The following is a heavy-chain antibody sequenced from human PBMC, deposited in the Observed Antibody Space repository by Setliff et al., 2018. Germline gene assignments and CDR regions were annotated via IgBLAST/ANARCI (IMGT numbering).Heavy chain of an antibody. V-gene: IGHV4-38-2*01. CDR1: GISITSGHY. Sequence: SETLSLTCDVSGISITSGHYWGWIRQPPGKGLEWIATIYHRGRTYYNPSLDSRVTISLDTSKNQYSLGLRSVTAADTAVYYCASPRRDDLDTPFDAFDLWGQGTKVTVSS. CDR3: ASPRRDDLDTPFDAFDL. CDR2: IYHRGRT. D-gene: IGHD1-1*01. J-gene: IGHJ3*01.